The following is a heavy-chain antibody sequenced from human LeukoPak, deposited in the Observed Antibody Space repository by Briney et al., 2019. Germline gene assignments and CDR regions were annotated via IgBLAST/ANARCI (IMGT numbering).Heavy chain of an antibody. CDR2: IFYSGST. V-gene: IGHV4-39*07. D-gene: IGHD4-17*01. CDR1: SGSISTSNYY. Sequence: MPSETLSLTCTVSSGSISTSNYYWGWVRQPPGKALEWIGNIFYSGSTYYSPSLKSRVTISVDTSKNQFSLKLSSVTAADTAVYYCARAGTVTTFSSYYYYMDVWGKGTTVTVSS. CDR3: ARAGTVTTFSSYYYYMDV. J-gene: IGHJ6*03.